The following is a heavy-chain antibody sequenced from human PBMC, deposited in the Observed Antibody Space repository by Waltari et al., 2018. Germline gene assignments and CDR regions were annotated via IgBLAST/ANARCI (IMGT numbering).Heavy chain of an antibody. J-gene: IGHJ6*02. CDR3: ARDSIVGGSYGMDV. CDR1: GGTFSSYA. V-gene: IGHV1-69*05. Sequence: QVQLVQSGAEVKKPGSSVKVSCKASGGTFSSYAISWVRPAPGQGLEWMGGSIPIFGTANYAQKFQGRVTITTDESTSTAYMELSSLRSEDTAVYYCARDSIVGGSYGMDVWGQGTTVTVSS. D-gene: IGHD1-26*01. CDR2: SIPIFGTA.